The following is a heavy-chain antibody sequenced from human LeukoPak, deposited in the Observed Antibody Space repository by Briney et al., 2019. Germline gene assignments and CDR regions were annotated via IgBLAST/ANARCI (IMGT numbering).Heavy chain of an antibody. CDR3: ARDVDYYDSSGYPKSYYYYYGMDV. CDR2: ISAYNGNT. J-gene: IGHJ6*02. Sequence: ASVKVSCKASGYTFTSYGISWVRQAPGQGLEWMGWISAYNGNTNYAQKLQGRVTMTTDTSTSTAYMELRSLRSDDTAVYYCARDVDYYDSSGYPKSYYYYYGMDVWGQGTTVTASS. D-gene: IGHD3-22*01. CDR1: GYTFTSYG. V-gene: IGHV1-18*01.